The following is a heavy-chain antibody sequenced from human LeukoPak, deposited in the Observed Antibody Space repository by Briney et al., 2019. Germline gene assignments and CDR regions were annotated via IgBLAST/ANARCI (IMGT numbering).Heavy chain of an antibody. CDR2: ISGNGANT. CDR3: ANRGPPQKMPYCFAS. V-gene: IGHV3-23*01. Sequence: GGSLRLSCAASGFTSSTFSTYAMSWVRQAPGKGLEWVSLISGNGANTYYADSVKGRFTISRDNSKTTVYLQMNSLRVEDAAVYPFANRGPPQKMPYCFASGAQGPLAPFS. J-gene: IGHJ4*02. CDR1: GFTSSTFSTYA. D-gene: IGHD2-2*01.